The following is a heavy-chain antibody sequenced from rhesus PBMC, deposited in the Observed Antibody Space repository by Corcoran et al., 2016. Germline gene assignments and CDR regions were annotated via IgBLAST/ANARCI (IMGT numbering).Heavy chain of an antibody. CDR2: SGGSSGST. V-gene: IGHV4-127*01. Sequence: QVQLQESGPGLVKPSETLSLTCAVSGYSISSGYGRSWIRPPTGKGVVWIGYSGGSSGSTNYNPSLRRRVTIAKDTSTTQFSLKLRSVTAADTAVYYCARDFAADAFDFWGQGLRVTVSS. J-gene: IGHJ3*01. CDR1: GYSISSGYG. CDR3: ARDFAADAFDF.